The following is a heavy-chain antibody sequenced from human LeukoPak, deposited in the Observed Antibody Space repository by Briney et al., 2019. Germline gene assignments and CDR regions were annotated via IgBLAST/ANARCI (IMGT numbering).Heavy chain of an antibody. CDR1: GFTFSSYA. CDR3: ARDSLVVGGGGYFDY. D-gene: IGHD3-22*01. V-gene: IGHV3-30-3*01. Sequence: GGSLRLSCAASGFTFSSYAMHWVRQAPGKGLEWVAVISYDGSSKYYADSVKGRFTISRDNSKNTLYLQMNSLRAEDTAVYYCARDSLVVGGGGYFDYWGQGTLVTVSS. J-gene: IGHJ4*02. CDR2: ISYDGSSK.